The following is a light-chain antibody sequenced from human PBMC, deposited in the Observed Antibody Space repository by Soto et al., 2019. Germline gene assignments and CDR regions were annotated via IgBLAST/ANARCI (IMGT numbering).Light chain of an antibody. Sequence: EIVLTQSPATLSLSPGERATLSCRASQSVSTFLAWYQQKPGQAPRLLIYDASNRATGIPARFSGSGSGTDFTLTISSIEPEDFAVYYCQQRSIWPPLTFGGGTKVEIK. CDR3: QQRSIWPPLT. CDR1: QSVSTF. V-gene: IGKV3-11*01. CDR2: DAS. J-gene: IGKJ4*02.